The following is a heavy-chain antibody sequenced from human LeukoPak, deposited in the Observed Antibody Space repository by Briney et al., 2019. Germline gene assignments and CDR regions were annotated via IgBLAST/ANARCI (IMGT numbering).Heavy chain of an antibody. V-gene: IGHV3-30*04. CDR3: ARSSNYVNYYFDY. D-gene: IGHD4-11*01. Sequence: GGSLRLSCAASGFTFSSYAMHWVRQAPGKGLEWVAVISYDGSNKYYADSVKGRFTISRDNSKNTLYLQMNSLRAEDTAVYHCARSSNYVNYYFDYWGQGTLVTVSS. CDR2: ISYDGSNK. J-gene: IGHJ4*02. CDR1: GFTFSSYA.